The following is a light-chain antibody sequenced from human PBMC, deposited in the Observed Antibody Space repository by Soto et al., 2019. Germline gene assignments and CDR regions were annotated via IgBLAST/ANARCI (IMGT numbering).Light chain of an antibody. CDR2: GAS. V-gene: IGKV3D-20*02. CDR1: QSVSSSY. Sequence: EIVLTQSPGTLSLSPGGRATLSCRASQSVSSSYLAWYQQKPGQAPRLVIYGASSRATGIPARFTGSGSGTDFTLTISSLEPEDFAVYYCQQRSNWPGTCGQGTKVDI. J-gene: IGKJ1*01. CDR3: QQRSNWPGT.